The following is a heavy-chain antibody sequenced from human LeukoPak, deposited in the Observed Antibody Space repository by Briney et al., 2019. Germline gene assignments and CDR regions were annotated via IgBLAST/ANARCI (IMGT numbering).Heavy chain of an antibody. J-gene: IGHJ6*02. V-gene: IGHV3-7*01. CDR3: ARSGDYGMDV. D-gene: IGHD1-26*01. Sequence: GGSLRLSCVVSGFTFSSYWMNWVRQAPGKGLEWVASIKQDGSEKKYVDSVKGRFTISRDNAKNSLYLQMNSLRDEDTAVYYCARSGDYGMDVWGQGTTVTVSS. CDR2: IKQDGSEK. CDR1: GFTFSSYW.